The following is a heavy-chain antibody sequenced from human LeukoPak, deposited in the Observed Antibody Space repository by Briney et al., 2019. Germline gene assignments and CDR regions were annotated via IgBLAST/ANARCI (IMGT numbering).Heavy chain of an antibody. CDR2: IWYDGSNK. J-gene: IGHJ4*02. D-gene: IGHD6-13*01. CDR1: GFTFSSYG. CDR3: AKDRTGYSSSWYRFDY. Sequence: PGGPLRLSCAASGFTFSSYGMHWVRQAPGKGLEWVAVIWYDGSNKYYADSVKGRFTISRDNSMNTLYLQMNSLRAEDTAVYYCAKDRTGYSSSWYRFDYWGQGTLVTVSS. V-gene: IGHV3-33*06.